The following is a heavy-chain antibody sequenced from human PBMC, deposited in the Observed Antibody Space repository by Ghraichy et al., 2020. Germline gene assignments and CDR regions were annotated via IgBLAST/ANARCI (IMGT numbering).Heavy chain of an antibody. J-gene: IGHJ3*01. CDR2: ISDRGQYT. V-gene: IGHV3-23*01. CDR3: AKRDPLYCRGTPCYGAFDV. Sequence: GGSLRLSCGASGFTFSTYAMSWVRQTPGKGLEWVSAISDRGQYTSYADSVKGRFTISRDNSKHTLYLQMNSLRDDDTAVYFCAKRDPLYCRGTPCYGAFDVWGQGTMVTVSS. D-gene: IGHD2-2*01. CDR1: GFTFSTYA.